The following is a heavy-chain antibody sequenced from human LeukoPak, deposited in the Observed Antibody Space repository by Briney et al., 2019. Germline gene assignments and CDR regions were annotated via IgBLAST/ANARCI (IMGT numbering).Heavy chain of an antibody. CDR3: ARHPLGYSSSWYVDY. Sequence: SETLSLTCAVSGGSISSSSYYWGWIRQPPGKGLEWIGSIYYSGSTYYNPSLKSRVTISVDTSKNQFSLKLSSVTAADMAVYYCARHPLGYSSSWYVDYWGQGTLVTVSS. J-gene: IGHJ4*02. V-gene: IGHV4-39*01. CDR1: GGSISSSSYY. D-gene: IGHD6-13*01. CDR2: IYYSGST.